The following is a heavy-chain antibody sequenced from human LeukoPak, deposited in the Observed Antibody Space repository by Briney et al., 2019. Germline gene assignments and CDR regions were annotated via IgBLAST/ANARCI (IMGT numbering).Heavy chain of an antibody. J-gene: IGHJ5*02. CDR2: ISGSSSTI. Sequence: GGSLRLSCAASGFTFSSYSMNWVRQAPGKGLEWVSYISGSSSTIYYADSVKGRFTISRDNAKNSLYLQMNSLRAEDTAVYYCARGGSSWPHAFDPWGQGTLVTVSS. CDR3: ARGGSSWPHAFDP. V-gene: IGHV3-48*01. CDR1: GFTFSSYS. D-gene: IGHD6-13*01.